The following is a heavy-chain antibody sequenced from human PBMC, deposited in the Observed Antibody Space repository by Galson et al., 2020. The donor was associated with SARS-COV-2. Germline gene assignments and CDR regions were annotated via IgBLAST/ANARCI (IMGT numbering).Heavy chain of an antibody. V-gene: IGHV3-48*04. CDR1: GFTFSSYS. CDR2: ISSSSSTI. D-gene: IGHD3-3*01. Sequence: GGSLRLSCAASGFTFSSYSMNWVRQAPGKGLEWVSYISSSSSTIYYADSVKGRFTISRDNAKNSLYLQMNSLRAEDTAVYYCARDRYYDFWSGYYFDYWGQGTLVTVSS. J-gene: IGHJ4*02. CDR3: ARDRYYDFWSGYYFDY.